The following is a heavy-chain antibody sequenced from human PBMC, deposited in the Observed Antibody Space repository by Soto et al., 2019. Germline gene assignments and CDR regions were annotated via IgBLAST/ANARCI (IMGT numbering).Heavy chain of an antibody. Sequence: QVHLQQWGAGLLKPSETLSLTCAISGGSFSVYYWNWIRQAPGKGLEWIGDVNHAGSSNYNPYLRSGATISVDTFKNQFSLKRSPVSAADTAVYFFARDSTRGGACEIWGQGTMVTVSS. CDR3: ARDSTRGGACEI. CDR1: GGSFSVYY. D-gene: IGHD3-10*01. CDR2: VNHAGSS. V-gene: IGHV4-34*01. J-gene: IGHJ3*02.